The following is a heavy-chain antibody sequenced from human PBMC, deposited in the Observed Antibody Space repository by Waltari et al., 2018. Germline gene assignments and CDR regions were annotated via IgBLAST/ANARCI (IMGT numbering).Heavy chain of an antibody. D-gene: IGHD4-17*01. CDR2: IYYSGST. CDR3: ARVRDYGDSGYFDY. CDR1: GGSISSGDYY. Sequence: QVQLQVSGPGLVKPSQTLSLTCTVSGGSISSGDYYWSWIRQPPGKGLAWIGYIYYSGSTYYNPSLKSRVTISVDTSRNQFSLKLSTVTAADTAVYYCARVRDYGDSGYFDYWGQGTLVTVSS. J-gene: IGHJ4*02. V-gene: IGHV4-30-4*08.